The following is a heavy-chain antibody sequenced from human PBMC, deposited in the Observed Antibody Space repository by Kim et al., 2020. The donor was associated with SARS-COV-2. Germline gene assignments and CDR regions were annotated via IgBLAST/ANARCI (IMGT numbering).Heavy chain of an antibody. J-gene: IGHJ2*01. D-gene: IGHD1-1*01. Sequence: YNPSLKSRVTISAETSKNHVSLNLNSVTAADTAVYYCAIRLGTVYWYFDLWGRGTLVTVSS. V-gene: IGHV4-39*02. CDR3: AIRLGTVYWYFDL.